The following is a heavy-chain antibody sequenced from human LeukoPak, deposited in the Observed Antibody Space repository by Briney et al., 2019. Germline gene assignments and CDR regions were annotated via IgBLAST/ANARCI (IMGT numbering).Heavy chain of an antibody. CDR3: AGGRDGYKNDY. J-gene: IGHJ4*02. D-gene: IGHD5-24*01. Sequence: GGSLGLSCAASGFTVSSNYMSWVRQAPGKGLEWVSVIYSGGSTYYADSVKGRFTISRDNSKNTLYLQMNSLRAEDTAVYYCAGGRDGYKNDYWGQGTLVTVSS. CDR1: GFTVSSNY. CDR2: IYSGGST. V-gene: IGHV3-53*01.